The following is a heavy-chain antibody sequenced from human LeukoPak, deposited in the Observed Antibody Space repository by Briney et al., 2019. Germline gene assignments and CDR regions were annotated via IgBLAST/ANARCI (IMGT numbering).Heavy chain of an antibody. J-gene: IGHJ4*02. D-gene: IGHD1-26*01. CDR2: SYSGGSR. Sequence: GGSLRLSCATSGFXFSNYEMSWVRQAPGKGLEWVAVSYSGGSRSYAESVKGRFTISRDNSQNTLYLQMNSLRAEDTAVYYCARVWELSFDYWGQGTLVTVSS. V-gene: IGHV3-53*01. CDR1: GFXFSNYE. CDR3: ARVWELSFDY.